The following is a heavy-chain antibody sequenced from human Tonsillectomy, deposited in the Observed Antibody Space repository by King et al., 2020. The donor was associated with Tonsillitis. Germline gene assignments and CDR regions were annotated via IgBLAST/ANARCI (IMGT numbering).Heavy chain of an antibody. CDR2: IRGSGGST. V-gene: IGHV3-23*04. Sequence: VQLVESGGGLVQPGGSLRLSCAASGFTFSSYDMSWVRQAPGKGLEWVTDIRGSGGSTYYADSVKGRFNISRDNSKNTLHRKMNSLRAEDTAVYYCAKDLSGGGFIVVVTAGSFDYWGQGTLVTVSS. J-gene: IGHJ4*02. CDR3: AKDLSGGGFIVVVTAGSFDY. CDR1: GFTFSSYD. D-gene: IGHD2-21*02.